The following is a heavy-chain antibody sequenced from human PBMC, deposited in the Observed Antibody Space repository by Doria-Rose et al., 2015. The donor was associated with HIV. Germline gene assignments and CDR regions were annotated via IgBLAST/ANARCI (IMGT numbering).Heavy chain of an antibody. CDR3: ARIKSSRWYHKYYFDF. Sequence: QVTLKESGPVLVKPTETLTLTCTVSGVSLSSPGMGVSWIRQPPGKALEWLANIFSDDDRSYKTSLKSRLTISRDSSKSQVVLTMTDMDPVDTATYYCARIKSSRWYHKYYFDFWGQGTLVIVSA. J-gene: IGHJ4*02. CDR2: IFSDDDR. CDR1: GVSLSSPGMG. D-gene: IGHD6-13*01. V-gene: IGHV2-26*01.